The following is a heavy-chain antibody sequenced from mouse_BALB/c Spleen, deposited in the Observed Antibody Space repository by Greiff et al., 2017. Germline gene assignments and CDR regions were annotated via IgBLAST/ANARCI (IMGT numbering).Heavy chain of an antibody. Sequence: EVHLVESGGGLVKPGGSLKLSCAASGFTFSSYAMSWVRQSPEKRLEWVAEISSGGSYTYYPDTVTGRFTISRDNAKNTLYLEMSSLRSEDTAMYYCAREVWSNGGAMDYWGQGTSVTVSS. V-gene: IGHV5-9-4*01. D-gene: IGHD2-10*02. CDR1: GFTFSSYA. J-gene: IGHJ4*01. CDR2: ISSGGSYT. CDR3: AREVWSNGGAMDY.